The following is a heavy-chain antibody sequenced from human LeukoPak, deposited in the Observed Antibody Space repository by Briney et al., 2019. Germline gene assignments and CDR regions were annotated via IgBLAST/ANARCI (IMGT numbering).Heavy chain of an antibody. CDR3: ARDHPYCGGDCYSLKLDY. Sequence: PGGSLRLSCAASGFTFSTYAMHWVRQSPGKGLEWVAVISFDGNNKFYADSVRGRFTISRDNSKNTLYLQMNSLRTEDTAVYYCARDHPYCGGDCYSLKLDYWGQGTLVTVSS. V-gene: IGHV3-30*01. J-gene: IGHJ4*02. D-gene: IGHD2-21*02. CDR2: ISFDGNNK. CDR1: GFTFSTYA.